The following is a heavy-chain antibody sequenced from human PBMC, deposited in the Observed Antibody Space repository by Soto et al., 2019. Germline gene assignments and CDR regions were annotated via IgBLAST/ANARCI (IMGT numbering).Heavy chain of an antibody. D-gene: IGHD3-22*01. CDR2: IYWDDDK. CDR1: GFSLSTSGVG. Sequence: QITLKESGPTLVKPTQTLTLTCTFSGFSLSTSGVGVGWIRQPPGKALEWLALIYWDDDKRYSPSLKSRLTITKDTSKNQVVLTMTNMDPVYTATYYCAHLTYYYDSSGYYSRAEYFQHWGQGTLVTVSS. J-gene: IGHJ1*01. CDR3: AHLTYYYDSSGYYSRAEYFQH. V-gene: IGHV2-5*02.